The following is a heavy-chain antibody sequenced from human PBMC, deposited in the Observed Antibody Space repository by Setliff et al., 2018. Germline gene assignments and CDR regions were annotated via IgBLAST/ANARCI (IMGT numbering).Heavy chain of an antibody. D-gene: IGHD2-2*01. CDR3: ARSETCHSTHCSPYDY. CDR2: IRSKAYGGTT. J-gene: IGHJ4*02. Sequence: GSLRLSCVASGFTFGDYAMSWVRQAPGKGLEWVGFIRSKAYGGTTEYAASVKGRFTISRDNAENSLYLQMNSLRAEDTAVYYCARSETCHSTHCSPYDYWGQGTPVTVSS. CDR1: GFTFGDYA. V-gene: IGHV3-49*04.